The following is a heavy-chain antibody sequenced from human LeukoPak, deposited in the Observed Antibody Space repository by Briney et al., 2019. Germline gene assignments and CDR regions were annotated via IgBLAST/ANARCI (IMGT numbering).Heavy chain of an antibody. CDR3: AKEAGQDYGALDAFDV. V-gene: IGHV3-21*01. CDR2: IGGSSSSL. CDR1: GFIFSRDS. J-gene: IGHJ3*01. Sequence: PGGSLRLSCEASGFIFSRDSMNWVRQAPGKGLEWVSSIGGSSSSLYYAESVKGRFTISRDNVRNSLYLQMNSLRAEDTAVYYCAKEAGQDYGALDAFDVWGQGTMVTVSS. D-gene: IGHD4-17*01.